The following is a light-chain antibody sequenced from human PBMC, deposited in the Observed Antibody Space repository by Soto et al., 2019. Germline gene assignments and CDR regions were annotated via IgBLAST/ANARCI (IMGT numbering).Light chain of an antibody. V-gene: IGKV3-15*01. CDR1: QSVRNN. CDR2: AAS. Sequence: EIVMTQSPATLSVSPGERATLSCRASQSVRNNLAWYQQKPGLPPRLLIYAASTRATGIPARFSGNGSETEFTLTIDSLQSEDYALYYCQQYHKWPPWTFGQGTKVEIK. CDR3: QQYHKWPPWT. J-gene: IGKJ1*01.